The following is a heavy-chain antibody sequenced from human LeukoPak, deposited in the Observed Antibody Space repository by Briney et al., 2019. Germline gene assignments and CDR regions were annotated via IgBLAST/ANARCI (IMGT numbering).Heavy chain of an antibody. CDR3: ARDPHFYGSGSYYPRWFDP. J-gene: IGHJ5*02. Sequence: GSLRLSCAASGFTFSSYSMNWVRQAPGKGLEWVSSISSSSSYVYYADSVKGRFTISRDNAKNSLYLQMNSLRVEDTAVYYCARDPHFYGSGSYYPRWFDPWGQGTLVTVSS. D-gene: IGHD3-10*01. CDR1: GFTFSSYS. V-gene: IGHV3-21*01. CDR2: ISSSSSYV.